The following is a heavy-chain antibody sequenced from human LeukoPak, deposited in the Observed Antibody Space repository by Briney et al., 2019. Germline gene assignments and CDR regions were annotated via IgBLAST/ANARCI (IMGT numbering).Heavy chain of an antibody. V-gene: IGHV4-59*01. CDR2: IYYSGNT. D-gene: IGHD3-22*01. Sequence: SETLSLTCTVSGGSFSSYYCSWMRQPPGKGLEWIGYIYYSGNTNYNPSLKSRVIISVDTSKNQFSLKLSSVTAADTAVYYCARFSGYPQYYFDYWGQGTQVTVSS. CDR1: GGSFSSYY. J-gene: IGHJ4*02. CDR3: ARFSGYPQYYFDY.